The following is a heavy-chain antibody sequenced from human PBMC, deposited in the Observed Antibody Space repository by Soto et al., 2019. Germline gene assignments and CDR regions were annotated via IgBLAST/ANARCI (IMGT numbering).Heavy chain of an antibody. D-gene: IGHD2-8*02. J-gene: IGHJ4*02. CDR2: INHSGST. CDR3: ARDKITGLFDY. CDR1: GGSFSGYY. Sequence: QVQLQQWGAGLLKPSETLSLTCAVYGGSFSGYYWTWIRQPPGTGLEWIGEINHSGSTNYNPSLNGRVTISVVTSKNQFSLKLTSVTAADTAVYYCARDKITGLFDYWGQGTLVTVSS. V-gene: IGHV4-34*01.